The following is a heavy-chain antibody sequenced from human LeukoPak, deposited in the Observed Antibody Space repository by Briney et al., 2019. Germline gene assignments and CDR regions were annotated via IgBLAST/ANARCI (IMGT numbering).Heavy chain of an antibody. Sequence: SETLSLTCTVSGYSISSGYYWGWIRQPPGKGLEWIGYIYYSGSTNYNPSLNSPVTISVDTSKNQFSLKLSSVTAADTAVYYCARGMVDYYYYMDVWGIGTTVTVSS. CDR3: ARGMVDYYYYMDV. CDR2: IYYSGST. J-gene: IGHJ6*03. V-gene: IGHV4-38-2*02. D-gene: IGHD3-10*01. CDR1: GYSISSGYY.